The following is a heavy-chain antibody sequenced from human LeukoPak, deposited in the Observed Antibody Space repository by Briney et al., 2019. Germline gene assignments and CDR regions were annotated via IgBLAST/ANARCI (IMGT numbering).Heavy chain of an antibody. CDR1: GFTFRSYA. CDR2: ITADGGST. V-gene: IGHV3-23*01. Sequence: GGSVRLSCAVSGFTFRSYAMNWVRQAPGKGLEWVAAITADGGSTHYTTSVKGRFIISRDTPKNTLSLQMNNLRAEDTAVYFCARVWLRDYMDVWGEGTTVSVSS. J-gene: IGHJ6*03. CDR3: ARVWLRDYMDV. D-gene: IGHD5-12*01.